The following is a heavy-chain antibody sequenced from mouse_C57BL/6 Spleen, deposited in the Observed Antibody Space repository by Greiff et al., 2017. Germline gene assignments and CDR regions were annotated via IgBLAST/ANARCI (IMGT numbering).Heavy chain of an antibody. D-gene: IGHD2-4*01. J-gene: IGHJ3*01. Sequence: EVKLVESGGGLVKPGGSLKLSCAASGFTFSSYAMSWVRQTPEKRLEWVATISDGGSYTYYPDNVKGRFTISRDNAKNNLYLQMGHLKSEDTAMYYCARDREECDYGEAWFAYWGQGTLVTVSA. CDR1: GFTFSSYA. CDR3: ARDREECDYGEAWFAY. V-gene: IGHV5-4*01. CDR2: ISDGGSYT.